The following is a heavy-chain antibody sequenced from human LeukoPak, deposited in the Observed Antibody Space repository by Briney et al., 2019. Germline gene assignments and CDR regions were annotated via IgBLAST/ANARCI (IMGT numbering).Heavy chain of an antibody. CDR1: GYTFTSYG. V-gene: IGHV1-18*01. D-gene: IGHD6-6*01. CDR2: ISAYNGNT. CDR3: ARAQYSSSSLYPFDY. Sequence: GASVKVSCKASGYTFTSYGISWVRQAPGQGLEWMGWISAYNGNTNYAQKLQGRVTMTTDTSTSTAYMELRSLRSDDTAVYYCARAQYSSSSLYPFDYWGQGTLLTVSS. J-gene: IGHJ4*02.